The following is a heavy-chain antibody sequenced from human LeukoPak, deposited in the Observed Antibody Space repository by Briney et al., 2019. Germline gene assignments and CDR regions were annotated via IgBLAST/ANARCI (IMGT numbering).Heavy chain of an antibody. J-gene: IGHJ5*02. CDR2: VYYSGST. CDR1: GGSISSYY. V-gene: IGHV4-59*01. Sequence: KPSETLSLTCTVSGGSISSYYWSWLRQPPGKGLEWIGYVYYSGSTNSNPSLKSRVTISVDTSKNQFSLKVSSVTAADTAIYYCARGYNWFDPWGQGTLVTVSS. CDR3: ARGYNWFDP.